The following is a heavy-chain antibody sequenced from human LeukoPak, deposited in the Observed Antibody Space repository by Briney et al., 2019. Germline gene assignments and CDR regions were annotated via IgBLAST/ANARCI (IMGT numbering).Heavy chain of an antibody. D-gene: IGHD5-12*01. CDR2: IYYSGSA. V-gene: IGHV4-59*01. CDR3: ARAGDSGYDYSDY. Sequence: SETLSLTCTVSGGSISSYYWSWIRQPPGKGLEWIGYIYYSGSATYNPSLKSRVTMSIDTSKNQFSLKLSSVTAADTAVYYCARAGDSGYDYSDYWGQGTLVTVCS. CDR1: GGSISSYY. J-gene: IGHJ4*02.